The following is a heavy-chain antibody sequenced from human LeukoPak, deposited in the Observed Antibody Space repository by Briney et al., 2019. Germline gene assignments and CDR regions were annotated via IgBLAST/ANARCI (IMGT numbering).Heavy chain of an antibody. V-gene: IGHV3-74*01. CDR3: AREIWSYGGHGFDP. D-gene: IGHD4-23*01. J-gene: IGHJ5*02. Sequence: GWSLRVSCAASGLTFSSYWMHWVRQAPGKGLVWVSRINSDGSSTSYADSVKGRFTISSDNAKNTLDLQMNSLRAEDTAVYYCAREIWSYGGHGFDPWGQGTLVTVSS. CDR1: GLTFSSYW. CDR2: INSDGSST.